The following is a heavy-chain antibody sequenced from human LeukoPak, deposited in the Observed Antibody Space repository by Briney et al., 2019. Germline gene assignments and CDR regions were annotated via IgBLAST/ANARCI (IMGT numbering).Heavy chain of an antibody. CDR3: ARVFHSGTDAFDI. CDR2: INPNSGGT. V-gene: IGHV1-2*02. CDR1: GYTFTGYY. D-gene: IGHD1-26*01. Sequence: ASVKVSCKASGYTFTGYYMHWVRQAPGQGLEWMGWINPNSGGTNYAQRFQGRVTMTRDTSISTAYMELSRLRSDDTAVYYCARVFHSGTDAFDIWGQGTMVTVS. J-gene: IGHJ3*02.